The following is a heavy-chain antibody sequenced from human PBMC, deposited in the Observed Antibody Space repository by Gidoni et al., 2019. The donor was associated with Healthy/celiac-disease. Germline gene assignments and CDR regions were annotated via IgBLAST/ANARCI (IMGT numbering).Heavy chain of an antibody. CDR1: GGSISSYY. Sequence: QVQLQESGPGLVKPSETLSLTCTVSGGSISSYYWSWIRQPPGKGLEWIGYIYYSGSTNYTPSLKSRVTISVDTSKNQFSLKLSSVTAADTAVYYCASTRRGTTVTTGDFDYWGQGTLVTVSS. D-gene: IGHD4-17*01. CDR2: IYYSGST. CDR3: ASTRRGTTVTTGDFDY. V-gene: IGHV4-59*08. J-gene: IGHJ4*02.